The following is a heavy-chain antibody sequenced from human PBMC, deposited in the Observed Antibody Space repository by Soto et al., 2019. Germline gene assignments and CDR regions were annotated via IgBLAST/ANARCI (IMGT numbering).Heavy chain of an antibody. CDR2: IYYRSKWFH. V-gene: IGHV6-1*01. D-gene: IGHD2-15*01. J-gene: IGHJ6*02. CDR3: ARVHCSAGTCLDGLDF. Sequence: PSQTLSLTSVMSGDSLSSNGACWNWIRQSPSRGLQWLGRIYYRSKWFHEYAASVDSRMAINPDTSRNQFSLQPINVTPEAAAVYYCARVHCSAGTCLDGLDFWGQGTTVTVSS. CDR1: GDSLSSNGAC.